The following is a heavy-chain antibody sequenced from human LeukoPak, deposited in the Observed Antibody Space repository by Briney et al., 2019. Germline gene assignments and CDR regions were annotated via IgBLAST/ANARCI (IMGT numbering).Heavy chain of an antibody. D-gene: IGHD3-22*01. V-gene: IGHV3-30*03. J-gene: IGHJ4*02. CDR2: VSYDGSNK. Sequence: PGRSLRLSCAASGFTFSSYGMHWVRQAPGKGLEWVAVVSYDGSNKYYADSVRGRFTISRDNSENTLYLQMNSLRAEDTAVYFCARLFTYFFDSTGHNPPDYWGQGTLVTVSS. CDR3: ARLFTYFFDSTGHNPPDY. CDR1: GFTFSSYG.